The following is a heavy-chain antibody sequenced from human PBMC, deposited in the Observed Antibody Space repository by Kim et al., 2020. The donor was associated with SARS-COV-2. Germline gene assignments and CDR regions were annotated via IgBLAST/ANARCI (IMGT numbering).Heavy chain of an antibody. J-gene: IGHJ4*02. CDR3: LRVGWLLETH. V-gene: IGHV3-7*01. CDR1: GFTFKSFW. D-gene: IGHD1-26*01. CDR2: IRFDGSEI. Sequence: GGSLRLSCAASGFTFKSFWMAWVRQAPGKGLECVASIRFDGSEIYYVDSVKGRFTISRDNAQNSLYLQMNSLRGEDTATYYCLRVGWLLETHWGLGTLGSVSS.